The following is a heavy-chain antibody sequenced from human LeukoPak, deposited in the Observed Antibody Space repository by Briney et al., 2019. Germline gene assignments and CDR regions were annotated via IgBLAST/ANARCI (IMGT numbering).Heavy chain of an antibody. CDR1: GFTFSSYS. D-gene: IGHD6-19*01. CDR3: ASEQVAGPN. V-gene: IGHV3-21*01. Sequence: GGSLRLSCAASGFTFSSYSMNWVRQAPGKGLEWVSSISSSSSYIYYEDSVKGRFTISRDNAKNSLYLQMNSLRAEDTAVYYCASEQVAGPNWGQGTLVTVSS. CDR2: ISSSSSYI. J-gene: IGHJ4*02.